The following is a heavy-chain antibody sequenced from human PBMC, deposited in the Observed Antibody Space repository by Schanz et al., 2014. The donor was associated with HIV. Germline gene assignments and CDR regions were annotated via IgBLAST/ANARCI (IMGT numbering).Heavy chain of an antibody. Sequence: ESGGGVVRPGRSLRLSCAASGFTFDSFGMHWVRQAPGKGLEWVAVISYDGRNKKFANSGKGRFTISRDNSKNTVYLQAKSLRPEDTAVYYCAKDRNQYDSRYIGKGNYYYYYGIDVWGQGTTVTVSS. CDR2: ISYDGRNK. D-gene: IGHD3-22*01. J-gene: IGHJ6*02. CDR1: GFTFDSFG. CDR3: AKDRNQYDSRYIGKGNYYYYYGIDV. V-gene: IGHV3-30*18.